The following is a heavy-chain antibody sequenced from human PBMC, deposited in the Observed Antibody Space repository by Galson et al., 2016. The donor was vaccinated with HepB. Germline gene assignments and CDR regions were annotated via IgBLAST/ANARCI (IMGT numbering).Heavy chain of an antibody. D-gene: IGHD4-23*01. Sequence: SLRLSCAASGFTFSSYWMSWVRQAPGKGLELVANIKQDGSEKSYVDSVKGRFTISRDNAKNSLYLQMNSLRVEDTAVYYCAREGSGGFDYWGQGTLVTVSS. CDR3: AREGSGGFDY. CDR2: IKQDGSEK. CDR1: GFTFSSYW. J-gene: IGHJ4*02. V-gene: IGHV3-7*01.